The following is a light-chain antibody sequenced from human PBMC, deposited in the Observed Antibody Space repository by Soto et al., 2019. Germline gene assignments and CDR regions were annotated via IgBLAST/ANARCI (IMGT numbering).Light chain of an antibody. J-gene: IGKJ4*01. V-gene: IGKV2-28*01. CDR3: MQALQTPLT. Sequence: VMTQSPLSLPVTPGEPASISCRSSQSLLHSNGYIYLDWYLQKPGQSPQLLISMGSDRASGVPDRFSGSGSGTDFTLKISRVEAEDVRVYYCMQALQTPLTFGGGTKVEIK. CDR2: MGS. CDR1: QSLLHSNGYIY.